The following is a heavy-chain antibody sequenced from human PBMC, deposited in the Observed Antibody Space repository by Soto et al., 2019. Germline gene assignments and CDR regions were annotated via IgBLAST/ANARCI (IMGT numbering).Heavy chain of an antibody. V-gene: IGHV2-70*01. Sequence: GSGPTLVNPTQSLTLTCSFSGFSLSTTEVAVGWIRQPPGKALEWLALIDWDDDKYYSTSLKTRLTISKDTSKNQVVLTMTNMDPVDTATYYCARFYYATYYFDYWGQGALVTVSS. CDR2: IDWDDDK. CDR3: ARFYYATYYFDY. D-gene: IGHD3-10*01. J-gene: IGHJ4*02. CDR1: GFSLSTTEVA.